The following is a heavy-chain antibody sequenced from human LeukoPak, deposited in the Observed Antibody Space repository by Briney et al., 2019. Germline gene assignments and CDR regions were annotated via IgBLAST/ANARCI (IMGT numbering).Heavy chain of an antibody. CDR3: ARKEDVYYYFDY. D-gene: IGHD3-10*01. Sequence: SETLSLTCAVSGYSITSSSWWGWIRQPPGKGLEWIGYIYHSGTTYYNPSLQSRVTMSVDTSKNQFSLKLSSVTAVDTAVYYCARKEDVYYYFDYWGQGTLVTVSS. CDR2: IYHSGTT. J-gene: IGHJ4*02. CDR1: GYSITSSSW. V-gene: IGHV4-28*01.